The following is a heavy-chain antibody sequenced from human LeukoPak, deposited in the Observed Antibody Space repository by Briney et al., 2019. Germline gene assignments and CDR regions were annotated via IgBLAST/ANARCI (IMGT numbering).Heavy chain of an antibody. Sequence: GGSLRLSCAASGFTFSTYNMNWVRHAPGKGLEWISSITSSSSYIYYADSVKGRFTISRDNAKNSLYLQMNSLSPDDTAVYFCARDPYSGNYGNDYYYYMDVWGKGTTVTISS. J-gene: IGHJ6*03. D-gene: IGHD1-26*01. CDR3: ARDPYSGNYGNDYYYYMDV. V-gene: IGHV3-21*06. CDR2: ITSSSSYI. CDR1: GFTFSTYN.